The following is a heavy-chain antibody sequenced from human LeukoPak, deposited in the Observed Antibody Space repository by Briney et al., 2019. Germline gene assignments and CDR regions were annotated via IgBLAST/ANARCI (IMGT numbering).Heavy chain of an antibody. J-gene: IGHJ4*02. CDR1: GFTFSGST. Sequence: NPGGSLRLSCAASGFTFSGSTMNWVRQAPGKGLEWVSFISTSSSYIYYADSVKGRFTISRDDSKNTLFLQMNSLRIDDTAVYYCARLKAVAGPHYYFDYWGQGTLVTVSS. D-gene: IGHD6-19*01. V-gene: IGHV3-21*01. CDR3: ARLKAVAGPHYYFDY. CDR2: ISTSSSYI.